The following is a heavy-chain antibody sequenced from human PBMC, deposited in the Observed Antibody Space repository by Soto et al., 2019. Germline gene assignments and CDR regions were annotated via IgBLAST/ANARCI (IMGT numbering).Heavy chain of an antibody. CDR1: GGTFSSYA. V-gene: IGHV1-69*06. D-gene: IGHD3-22*01. CDR3: ARVYDSSGYLDY. J-gene: IGHJ4*02. Sequence: SVKVSCKASGGTFSSYAISWVRQAPGQGLEWMGGIIPIFGTANYAQKFQGRVTITADKSTSTAYMELSSLRSEDTAVYYCARVYDSSGYLDYWGQGTLVTVSS. CDR2: IIPIFGTA.